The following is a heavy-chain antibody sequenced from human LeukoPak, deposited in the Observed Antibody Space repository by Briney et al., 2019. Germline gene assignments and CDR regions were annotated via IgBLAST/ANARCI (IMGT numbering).Heavy chain of an antibody. CDR1: GYSSSSGYY. Sequence: SETLSLXCTVSGYSSSSGYYWGWIRQPPGKGLAWIGSIYHSGSTYYNPSLKSRVTISVDTSKNQFSLKLSSVTAADTAVYYCAGEGVTMVRGAHDYWGQGTLVTVSS. J-gene: IGHJ4*02. CDR2: IYHSGST. V-gene: IGHV4-38-2*02. D-gene: IGHD3-10*01. CDR3: AGEGVTMVRGAHDY.